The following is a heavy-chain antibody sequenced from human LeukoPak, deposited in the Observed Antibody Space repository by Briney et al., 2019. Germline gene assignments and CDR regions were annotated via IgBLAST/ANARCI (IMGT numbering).Heavy chain of an antibody. CDR1: GYTFTSYD. CDR3: ARGSLWASGGVIAPPRY. J-gene: IGHJ4*02. Sequence: ASVKVSCKASGYTFTSYDINWVRQATGQGLEWMGWMNPNSGNTGYAQKFQGRVTMTRNTSISTAYMELSSLRSEDTAVYYCARGSLWASGGVIAPPRYWGQGTLVTVSS. V-gene: IGHV1-8*01. D-gene: IGHD3-16*02. CDR2: MNPNSGNT.